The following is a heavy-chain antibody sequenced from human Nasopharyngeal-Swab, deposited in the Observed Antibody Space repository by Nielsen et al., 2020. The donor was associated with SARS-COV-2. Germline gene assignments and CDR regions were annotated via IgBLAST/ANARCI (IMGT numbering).Heavy chain of an antibody. J-gene: IGHJ6*03. Sequence: GGSLRLSCAASGFALNNFVMQWIRQAPGKGLEWVAVISYDGSNKYHADSVKGRFTISRDNSKNTLYLQMNSLRAEDTAVYYCARDGRKDSSGWYDGIINYYMDVWGKGTTVTVSS. CDR1: GFALNNFV. CDR3: ARDGRKDSSGWYDGIINYYMDV. D-gene: IGHD6-19*01. CDR2: ISYDGSNK. V-gene: IGHV3-30-3*01.